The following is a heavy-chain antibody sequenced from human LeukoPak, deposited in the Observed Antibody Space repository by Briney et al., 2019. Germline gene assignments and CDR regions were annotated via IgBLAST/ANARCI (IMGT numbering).Heavy chain of an antibody. V-gene: IGHV1-24*01. Sequence: ALVKVSCKVSGYTLTELSMHWVRQAPGKGLEWMGGFDPEDGETIYAQKFQGRVTMTEDTSTDTAYMELSSLRSEDTAVYYCATVLPQHITIFGVVIRPGSGGDAFDIWGQGTMVTVSS. D-gene: IGHD3-3*01. J-gene: IGHJ3*02. CDR2: FDPEDGET. CDR1: GYTLTELS. CDR3: ATVLPQHITIFGVVIRPGSGGDAFDI.